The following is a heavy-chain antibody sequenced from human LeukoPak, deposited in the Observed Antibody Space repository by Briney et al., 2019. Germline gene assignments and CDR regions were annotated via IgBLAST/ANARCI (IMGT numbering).Heavy chain of an antibody. V-gene: IGHV4-39*01. J-gene: IGHJ4*02. CDR1: GGSTSSSSLY. CDR2: IYYSGST. D-gene: IGHD6-13*01. CDR3: ARRATAAGPGFDY. Sequence: SETLSLTCTVSGGSTSSSSLYWGWIRQPPGKGLEWIGNIYYSGSTFYNPSLKSRVTMPVDTSKNQFSLKLSSVTAADTAVYYCARRATAAGPGFDYWGQGTLVTVSS.